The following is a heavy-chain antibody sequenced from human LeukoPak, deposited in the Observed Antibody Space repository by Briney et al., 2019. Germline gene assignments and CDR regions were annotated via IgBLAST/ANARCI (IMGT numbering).Heavy chain of an antibody. V-gene: IGHV3-48*01. Sequence: GGSLRLSCAASGYTFTSYSMNWVRQAPGEGLEWVSYIISRSGITYYADSVKSRFTISRDNSKNPLYLQMNRLRAEDTAVYYCARGGRYLSAFDIWGQGTMVTVSS. J-gene: IGHJ3*02. D-gene: IGHD1-26*01. CDR1: GYTFTSYS. CDR2: IISRSGIT. CDR3: ARGGRYLSAFDI.